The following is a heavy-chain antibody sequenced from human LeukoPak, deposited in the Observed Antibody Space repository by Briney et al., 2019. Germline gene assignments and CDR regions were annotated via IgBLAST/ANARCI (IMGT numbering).Heavy chain of an antibody. Sequence: SETLSLTCTVSGGSISSYFWSWVRQPPGKGLGGIGYIYYSGSTNYNPSLKSRVTISVDTSKNQFSLKLSSVTAADTAVYYCARVRGSSSSWYFDYWGQGTLVTVSS. CDR1: GGSISSYF. J-gene: IGHJ4*02. CDR2: IYYSGST. D-gene: IGHD6-13*01. CDR3: ARVRGSSSSWYFDY. V-gene: IGHV4-59*01.